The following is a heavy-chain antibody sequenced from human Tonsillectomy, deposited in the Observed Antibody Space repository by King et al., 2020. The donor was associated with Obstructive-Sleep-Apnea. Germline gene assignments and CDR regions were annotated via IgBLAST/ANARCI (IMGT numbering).Heavy chain of an antibody. V-gene: IGHV3-33*01. CDR3: AREGEPVVTASYYGMDV. Sequence: HVQLVESGGGVVQPGRSLRLSCAASGFTFSSYGMHWVRQAPGKGLEWVAVIWYDGSNKYYADSVKGRFTISRDNSKNTLYLQMNSLRAEDTAVYYCAREGEPVVTASYYGMDVWGQGTTVTVSS. J-gene: IGHJ6*02. CDR1: GFTFSSYG. D-gene: IGHD2-21*02. CDR2: IWYDGSNK.